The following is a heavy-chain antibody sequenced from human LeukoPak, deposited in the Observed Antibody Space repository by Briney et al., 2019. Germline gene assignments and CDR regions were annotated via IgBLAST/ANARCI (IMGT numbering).Heavy chain of an antibody. D-gene: IGHD3-22*01. CDR3: AKAGYYYDSSGLDY. Sequence: PGGSLRLSCAASGFTFSSCAMHWVRQAPGKGLEWVANIKQDGSEKYYVDSVKGRFTISRDNAKNSLYLQMNSLRAEDTAVYYCAKAGYYYDSSGLDYWGQGTLVTVSS. CDR1: GFTFSSCA. V-gene: IGHV3-7*01. CDR2: IKQDGSEK. J-gene: IGHJ4*02.